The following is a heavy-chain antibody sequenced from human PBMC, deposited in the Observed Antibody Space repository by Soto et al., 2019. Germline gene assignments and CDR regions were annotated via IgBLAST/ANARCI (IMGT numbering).Heavy chain of an antibody. J-gene: IGHJ6*02. CDR2: ISAYNGNT. V-gene: IGHV1-18*01. CDR3: ATFYVKSYYYGMDV. CDR1: SYTFTSYG. Sequence: QVQLVQSGAEVKKPGASVKVSCKASSYTFTSYGISWVRQAPGQGLEWMGWISAYNGNTNYAQKLQDRVTMTTDTSTTTAYMELMSLRSDDTAVYYCATFYVKSYYYGMDVWGQGTTVTVSS. D-gene: IGHD3-16*01.